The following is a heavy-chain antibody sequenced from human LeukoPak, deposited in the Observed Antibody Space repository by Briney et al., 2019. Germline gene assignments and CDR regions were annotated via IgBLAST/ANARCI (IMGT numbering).Heavy chain of an antibody. J-gene: IGHJ5*02. Sequence: GGSLRLSCAASGFTFSSYEMNWVRQAPGKGLEWLSSVSSRSTTKFYADSVKGRFTISRDNSKNTLFLQMNSLRAEDTAVYYCAKGGYCSSTSCYVGWFDPWGQGTLVTVSS. D-gene: IGHD2-2*01. V-gene: IGHV3-48*03. CDR1: GFTFSSYE. CDR3: AKGGYCSSTSCYVGWFDP. CDR2: VSSRSTTK.